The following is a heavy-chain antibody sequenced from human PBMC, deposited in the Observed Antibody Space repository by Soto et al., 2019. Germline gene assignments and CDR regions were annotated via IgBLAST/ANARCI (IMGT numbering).Heavy chain of an antibody. CDR2: IYPGDSDT. CDR1: GYSFTSYW. D-gene: IGHD3-10*01. CDR3: ARMDDIMVRGVTPSRYYYYYYMDV. J-gene: IGHJ6*03. V-gene: IGHV5-51*01. Sequence: GESLKISCKGSGYSFTSYWIGWVRQMPGKGLEWMGIIYPGDSDTRYSPSFQGQVTISADKSISTAYLQWSSLKASDTAMYYCARMDDIMVRGVTPSRYYYYYYMDVWGKGTTVTVSS.